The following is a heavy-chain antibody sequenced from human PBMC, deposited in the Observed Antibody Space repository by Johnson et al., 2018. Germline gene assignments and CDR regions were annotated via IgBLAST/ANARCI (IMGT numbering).Heavy chain of an antibody. CDR1: GFTFSSYA. Sequence: VQLVQSGGGLVKPGGSLRLSCAASGFTFSSYAMSWVRQAPGKGLEWVSAISGSGGSTYYADSVQGRFTISRDNSKNTLYLQMNSLRAEDTAAYYCARSLGLDSSGYYYGSFQHWGQGTLVTVSS. J-gene: IGHJ1*01. CDR3: ARSLGLDSSGYYYGSFQH. D-gene: IGHD3-22*01. CDR2: ISGSGGST. V-gene: IGHV3-23*04.